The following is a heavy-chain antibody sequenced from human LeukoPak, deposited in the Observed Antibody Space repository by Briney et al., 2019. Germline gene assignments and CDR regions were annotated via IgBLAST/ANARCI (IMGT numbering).Heavy chain of an antibody. Sequence: SVKVSCKASGGTFSSYVISWVRQAPGQGLEWRGGIIPMFGTANYAQKFQGRVTSTTDESTSTAYMELSSLRSEDTAVYYCAGLEYSSSLEFYQYMDVWGKGTTVTVSS. J-gene: IGHJ6*03. V-gene: IGHV1-69*05. CDR1: GGTFSSYV. CDR2: IIPMFGTA. D-gene: IGHD6-6*01. CDR3: AGLEYSSSLEFYQYMDV.